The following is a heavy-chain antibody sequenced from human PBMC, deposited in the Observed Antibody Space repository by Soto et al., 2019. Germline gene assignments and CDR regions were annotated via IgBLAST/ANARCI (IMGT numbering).Heavy chain of an antibody. CDR2: IYYSGST. CDR3: ARRGDGYNFSYYGMDV. D-gene: IGHD5-12*01. J-gene: IGHJ6*02. Sequence: PSETLSLTCTVSGGSISSSSYYWGWIRQPPGKGLEWIGSIYYSGSTYYNPSLKSRVTISVDTSKNQFSLKLSSVTAADTAVYYCARRGDGYNFSYYGMDVWGQGTTVTVSS. CDR1: GGSISSSSYY. V-gene: IGHV4-39*01.